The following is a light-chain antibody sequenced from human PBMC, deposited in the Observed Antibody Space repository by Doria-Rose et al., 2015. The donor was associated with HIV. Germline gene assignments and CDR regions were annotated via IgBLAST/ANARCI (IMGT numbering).Light chain of an antibody. J-gene: IGKJ1*01. Sequence: TQSPGTLSLSPGERATLSCRASQSFSSTYLARYQQKPGQAPSLLIYDGSTRATGIPDRFSASGSRTDFTLTINRLEPEDFALYYCHQYGTSWTFGQGTKVEI. CDR3: HQYGTSWT. CDR2: DGS. V-gene: IGKV3-20*01. CDR1: QSFSSTY.